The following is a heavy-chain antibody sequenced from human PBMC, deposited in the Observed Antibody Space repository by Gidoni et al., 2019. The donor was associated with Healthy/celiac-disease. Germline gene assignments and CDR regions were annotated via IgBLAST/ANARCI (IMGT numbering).Heavy chain of an antibody. CDR2: ISYDGSNK. CDR1: GFTFSSYG. D-gene: IGHD3-16*02. Sequence: QVQLVESGGGVVQPGRSLRLSCAASGFTFSSYGMHWVRQAPGKGLEWVAVISYDGSNKYYADSVKGRFTISRDNSKNTLYLQMNSLRAEDTAVYYCAKDRSSSGMDVWGQGTTVTVSS. J-gene: IGHJ6*02. CDR3: AKDRSSSGMDV. V-gene: IGHV3-30*18.